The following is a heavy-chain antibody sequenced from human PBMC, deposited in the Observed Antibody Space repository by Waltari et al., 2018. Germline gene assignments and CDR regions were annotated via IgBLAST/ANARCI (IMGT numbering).Heavy chain of an antibody. CDR3: ARDPAKKQWLLFDY. CDR2: ISYDGSNK. D-gene: IGHD6-19*01. Sequence: QVQLVESGGGVVQPGRSLRLSCAASGFTFSSYAMHWVRQTPGKGLEWVAVISYDGSNKYYADSVKGRFTISRDNSKNTLYLQMNSLRAEDTAVYYCARDPAKKQWLLFDYWGQGTLVTVSS. J-gene: IGHJ4*02. CDR1: GFTFSSYA. V-gene: IGHV3-30-3*01.